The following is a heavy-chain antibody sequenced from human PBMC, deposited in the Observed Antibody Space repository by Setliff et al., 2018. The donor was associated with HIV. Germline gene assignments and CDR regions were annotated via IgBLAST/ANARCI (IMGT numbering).Heavy chain of an antibody. J-gene: IGHJ4*01. V-gene: IGHV4-39*01. D-gene: IGHD3-22*01. Sequence: PSETLSLTCTVSGGSISSSSYYWGWIRQPPGKGLEWIGSIYYSGSTYYNPSLKSRVTISVDTSKNQFSLRLSSVTAADTAVYYCARGTSGGHSSGYYYFDYWGHGTLVTVSS. CDR2: IYYSGST. CDR1: GGSISSSSYY. CDR3: ARGTSGGHSSGYYYFDY.